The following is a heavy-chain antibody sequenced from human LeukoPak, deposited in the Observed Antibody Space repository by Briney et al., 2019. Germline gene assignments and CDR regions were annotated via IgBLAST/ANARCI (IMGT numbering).Heavy chain of an antibody. V-gene: IGHV5-51*01. CDR3: ARLTDIVVVVAADPYYYGMDV. Sequence: GESLKISCKGSGYSFTSYWIGWVRQMPGKGLEWMGIIYPGDPDTRYSPSFQGQVTISADKSISTAYLQWSSLKASDTAMYYCARLTDIVVVVAADPYYYGMDVWGQGTTVTVSS. J-gene: IGHJ6*02. CDR2: IYPGDPDT. CDR1: GYSFTSYW. D-gene: IGHD2-15*01.